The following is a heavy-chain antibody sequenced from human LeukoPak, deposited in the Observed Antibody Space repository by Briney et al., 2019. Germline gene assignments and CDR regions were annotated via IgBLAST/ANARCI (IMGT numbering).Heavy chain of an antibody. V-gene: IGHV4-34*01. J-gene: IGHJ4*02. CDR1: GGSFSGYY. CDR2: INHSGST. Sequence: SETLSLTCAVYGGSFSGYYWSWIRQPPGKGLEWIGEINHSGSTNYNPSLKSRVTISVDTSKNQFSLKLGSVTAADTAVYYCARGWSGYDFRDYFDYWGQGTLVTVSS. CDR3: ARGWSGYDFRDYFDY. D-gene: IGHD3-3*01.